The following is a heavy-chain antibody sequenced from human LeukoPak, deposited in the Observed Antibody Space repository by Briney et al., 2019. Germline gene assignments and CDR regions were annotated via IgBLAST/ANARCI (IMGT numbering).Heavy chain of an antibody. CDR2: ISYDRSNR. J-gene: IGHJ4*02. CDR1: GFTFSTYA. Sequence: GGSLRLSCAASGFTFSTYAMHWVRQAPGKGLEWVAVISYDRSNRYADSVKGRFTISRDSSRHTVYLQMNSLRDEDTAVYYCARDQGYCTTTSCYSIGGYFDYWGQGTLVTVSS. D-gene: IGHD2-2*01. CDR3: ARDQGYCTTTSCYSIGGYFDY. V-gene: IGHV3-30-3*01.